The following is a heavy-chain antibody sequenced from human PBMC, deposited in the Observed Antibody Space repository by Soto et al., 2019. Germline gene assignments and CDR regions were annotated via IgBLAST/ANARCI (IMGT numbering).Heavy chain of an antibody. CDR1: VVSISSYY. V-gene: IGHV4-59*01. J-gene: IGHJ4*02. Sequence: XETLSLTCTFSVVSISSYYWSWIRQPPGKGLEWIGYIYYSGSTNYNPSLKSRVTISVDTSKNQFSLKLSSVTAADTAVYYCARGLRRDFDFEYWGQGTLVTVS. CDR3: ARGLRRDFDFEY. CDR2: IYYSGST.